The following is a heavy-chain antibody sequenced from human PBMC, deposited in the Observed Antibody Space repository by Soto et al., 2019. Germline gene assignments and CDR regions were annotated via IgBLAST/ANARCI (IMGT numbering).Heavy chain of an antibody. CDR2: MNPNSGNT. D-gene: IGHD3-3*01. J-gene: IGHJ6*03. V-gene: IGHV1-8*01. CDR1: GYTFTSYD. CDR3: ARGLRFLEWLLYRGDYYYYYMDV. Sequence: ASVKVSCKASGYTFTSYDINWVRQATGQGLEWMGWMNPNSGNTGYAQKFQGRVTMTRNTSISTAYMELSSLRSEDTAVYYCARGLRFLEWLLYRGDYYYYYMDVWGKGTTVTVSS.